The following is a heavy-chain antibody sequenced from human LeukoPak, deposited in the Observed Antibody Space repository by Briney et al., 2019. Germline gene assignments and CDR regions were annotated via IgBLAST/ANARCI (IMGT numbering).Heavy chain of an antibody. CDR3: ARGGKGPVSYYYYMDV. Sequence: SETLSLTCTVSGGSISSSSYYWGWIRQPPGKGLEWIGSIYYSGSTYYNPSLKSRVTISVDTSKNQFSLKLSSVTAADTAVYYCARGGKGPVSYYYYMDVWGKGTTVTVSS. CDR1: GGSISSSSYY. V-gene: IGHV4-39*07. CDR2: IYYSGST. D-gene: IGHD1-14*01. J-gene: IGHJ6*03.